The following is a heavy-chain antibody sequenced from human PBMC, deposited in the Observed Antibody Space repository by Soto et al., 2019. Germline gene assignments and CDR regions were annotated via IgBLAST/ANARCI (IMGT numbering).Heavy chain of an antibody. V-gene: IGHV4-39*01. D-gene: IGHD5-12*01. Sequence: QLQLQQSGPGLVKPSETLSLTCTVSGGSISSSSYYWGWIRQPPGKGLEWIGSIYYRRSTYYNPSLKSRVPISVDTSKNLFSLWLGSVTAADTAVYYCASLSAVATPAGGFDPWGQGTLVTVSS. CDR1: GGSISSSSYY. CDR3: ASLSAVATPAGGFDP. CDR2: IYYRRST. J-gene: IGHJ5*02.